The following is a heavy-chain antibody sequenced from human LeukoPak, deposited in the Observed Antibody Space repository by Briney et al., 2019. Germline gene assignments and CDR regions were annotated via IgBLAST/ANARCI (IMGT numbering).Heavy chain of an antibody. J-gene: IGHJ4*02. Sequence: QTGGSLRLSCAASGFSFNTYAMSWVRQAPGKGLEWVSGVSGGGFDTYYTDSVKGRFTISRDNSKNMVYLQMNSLRAEDTAVYYCTRRAGGNLYDLDNWGQGTLVTVSS. V-gene: IGHV3-23*01. CDR1: GFSFNTYA. CDR3: TRRAGGNLYDLDN. CDR2: VSGGGFDT. D-gene: IGHD2-8*02.